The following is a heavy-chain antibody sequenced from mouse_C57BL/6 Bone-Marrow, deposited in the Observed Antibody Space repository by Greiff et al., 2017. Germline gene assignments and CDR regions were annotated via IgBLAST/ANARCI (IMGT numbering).Heavy chain of an antibody. J-gene: IGHJ4*01. CDR2: IRSKSSNYTT. V-gene: IGHV10-3*01. CDR1: GFTFNTYA. Sequence: EVKLMESGGGLVQPKGSLKLSCAASGFTFNTYAMHWVRQAPGQGLEWVARIRSKSSNYTTYYADSVKDRFTISRDDSQSMRYLQMNNLKTEDTAMYYCERETFYSNYYYAMDYWGQGTSVTVSS. D-gene: IGHD2-5*01. CDR3: ERETFYSNYYYAMDY.